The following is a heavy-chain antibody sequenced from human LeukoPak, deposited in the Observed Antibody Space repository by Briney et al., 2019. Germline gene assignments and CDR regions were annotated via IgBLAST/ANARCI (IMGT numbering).Heavy chain of an antibody. CDR1: GFTFSSYA. V-gene: IGHV3-23*01. D-gene: IGHD2-15*01. CDR2: ISGSGGST. CDR3: AKDHRGYCSGGSCYSEDY. Sequence: PGGSLRLSCAASGFTFSSYAMSWVRQAPGKGLEWVSAISGSGGSTYYADSVKGRFTISRDNSKNTLYLQMNSLRAEDTAVYYCAKDHRGYCSGGSCYSEDYWGQGTLVTVSS. J-gene: IGHJ4*02.